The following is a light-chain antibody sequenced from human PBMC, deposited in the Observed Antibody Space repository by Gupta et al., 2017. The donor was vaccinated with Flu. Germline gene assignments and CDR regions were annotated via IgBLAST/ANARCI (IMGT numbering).Light chain of an antibody. V-gene: IGKV1-39*01. CDR2: SAS. CDR3: QQSYSTPRT. CDR1: QNIRSY. Sequence: IQMTHSPSSMPAAVGDRVTINCRASQNIRSYLKWYQQRPGKAPKLLIYSASSLQSGVPARFSGSGSGTDFTLTISSLQPEDFAAYYCQQSYSTPRTFGQGTKVEI. J-gene: IGKJ1*01.